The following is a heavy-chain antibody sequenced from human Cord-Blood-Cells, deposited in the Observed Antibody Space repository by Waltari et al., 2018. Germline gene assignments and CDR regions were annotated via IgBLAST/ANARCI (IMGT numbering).Heavy chain of an antibody. D-gene: IGHD1-26*01. CDR2: INHRGST. CDR1: GGSFSGYY. CDR3: ARHEEWELLGGVDY. Sequence: QVQLQQWGAGLLKPSETLSLTCAVYGGSFSGYYWSWIRQPPGKGLEWIGEINHRGSTNYNPSLKSGVTISVDTSKNQFSLKLSSVTAADTAVYYCARHEEWELLGGVDYWGQGTLVTVSS. J-gene: IGHJ4*02. V-gene: IGHV4-34*01.